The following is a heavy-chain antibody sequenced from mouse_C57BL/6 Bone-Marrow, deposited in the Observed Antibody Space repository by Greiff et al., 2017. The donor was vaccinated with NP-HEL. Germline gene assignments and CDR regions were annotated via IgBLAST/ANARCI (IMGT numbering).Heavy chain of an antibody. CDR3: ARYEIYYDYDEGGDY. CDR1: GFNIKDYY. CDR2: IDPEDGET. J-gene: IGHJ2*01. D-gene: IGHD2-4*01. V-gene: IGHV14-2*01. Sequence: EVKLMESGAELVKPGASVKLSCTASGFNIKDYYMHWVKQRTEQGLEWIGRIDPEDGETKYAPKFQGKATITADTSSNTAYLQLSSLTSEDTAVYYCARYEIYYDYDEGGDYWGQGTTLTVSS.